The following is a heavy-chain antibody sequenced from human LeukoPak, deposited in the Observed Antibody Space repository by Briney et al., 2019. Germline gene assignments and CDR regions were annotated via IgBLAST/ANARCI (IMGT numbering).Heavy chain of an antibody. V-gene: IGHV3-30*02. Sequence: GGSLRLSCTASGFTFGDYAMSWFRQAPGKGLEWVAFIRYDGSNKYYADSVKGRFTISRDNSKNTLYLQMNSLRSDDTAVYYCARERAYSNPHYYYYYYMDVWGKGTTVTVSS. CDR1: GFTFGDYA. D-gene: IGHD4-11*01. J-gene: IGHJ6*03. CDR2: IRYDGSNK. CDR3: ARERAYSNPHYYYYYYMDV.